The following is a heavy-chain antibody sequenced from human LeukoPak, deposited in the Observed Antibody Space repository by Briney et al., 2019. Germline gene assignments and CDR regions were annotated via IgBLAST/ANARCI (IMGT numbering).Heavy chain of an antibody. CDR2: IYYSGTT. V-gene: IGHV4-59*11. CDR1: GGSISSHY. Sequence: SETLSLTCTVSGGSISSHYCSWIRQPAGKGLEWIGYIYYSGTTNYNPSLKSRVTISVDTSKNQFSLKLSSVTAADTAVYYCARGPSSGQYVSPLDYWGQGTLVTVSS. D-gene: IGHD6-25*01. J-gene: IGHJ4*02. CDR3: ARGPSSGQYVSPLDY.